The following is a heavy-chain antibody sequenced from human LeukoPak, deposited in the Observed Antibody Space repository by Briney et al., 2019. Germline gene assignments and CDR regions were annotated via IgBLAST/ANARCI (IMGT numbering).Heavy chain of an antibody. Sequence: GGSLRLSCAASGFTFSSYSMNWVRQAPGKGLEWVSSISSSSSYIYYADSVKGRFTISRDNAKNSLYLQMNSRRAEDAAVYYCARSVVPAADTNNYYYYYMDVWGKGTTVTVSS. CDR3: ARSVVPAADTNNYYYYYMDV. D-gene: IGHD2-2*01. CDR2: ISSSSSYI. V-gene: IGHV3-21*01. J-gene: IGHJ6*03. CDR1: GFTFSSYS.